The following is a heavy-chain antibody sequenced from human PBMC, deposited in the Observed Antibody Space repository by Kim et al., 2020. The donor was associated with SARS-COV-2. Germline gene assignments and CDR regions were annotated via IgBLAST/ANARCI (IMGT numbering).Heavy chain of an antibody. CDR1: GFTFSSYA. CDR2: ISGSGGST. J-gene: IGHJ4*02. D-gene: IGHD2-15*01. CDR3: ARNRPSGYLDY. Sequence: GGSLRLSRAASGFTFSSYAMSWVRQAPGKGLEWVSAISGSGGSTYYVDSVKGRFTISRDNSKNTLYLQMNSLRAEDTAVYYCARNRPSGYLDYWGQGTLVTVSS. V-gene: IGHV3-23*01.